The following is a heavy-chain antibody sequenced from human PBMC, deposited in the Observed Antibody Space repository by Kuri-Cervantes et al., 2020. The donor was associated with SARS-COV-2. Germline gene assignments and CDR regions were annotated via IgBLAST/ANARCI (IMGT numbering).Heavy chain of an antibody. Sequence: SETLSLTCTVSGGSISSSSYYWGWIRQPPGKGLEWIGSIYYSGSTYYNPSLKSRVTISVDTSKNQFSLKLSSVTAADTAVYYCARGRYYDSSGYYYVCGCSTFDPWGQGTLVTVSS. CDR2: IYYSGST. J-gene: IGHJ5*02. CDR1: GGSISSSSYY. CDR3: ARGRYYDSSGYYYVCGCSTFDP. V-gene: IGHV4-39*07. D-gene: IGHD3-22*01.